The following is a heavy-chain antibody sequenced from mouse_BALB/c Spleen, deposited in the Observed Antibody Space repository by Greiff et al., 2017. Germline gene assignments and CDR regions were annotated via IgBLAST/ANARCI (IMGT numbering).Heavy chain of an antibody. Sequence: EVKLVESGGGLVKPGGSLKLSCAASGFTFSSFGMHWVRQAPEKGLEWVAYISSGSSTIYYADTVKGRFTISRDNPKNTLFLQMTSLRSEDTAMYYCSLMDYWGQGTSVTVSS. J-gene: IGHJ4*01. V-gene: IGHV5-17*02. CDR1: GFTFSSFG. CDR3: SLMDY. CDR2: ISSGSSTI.